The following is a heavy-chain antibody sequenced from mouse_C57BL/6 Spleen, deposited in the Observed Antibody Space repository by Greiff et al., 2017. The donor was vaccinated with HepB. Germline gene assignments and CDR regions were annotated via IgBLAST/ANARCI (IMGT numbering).Heavy chain of an antibody. V-gene: IGHV5-9-1*02. CDR2: ISSGGDYI. CDR3: TRGGAVVAPFDY. D-gene: IGHD1-1*01. Sequence: EVKLVESGEGLVKPGGSLKLSCAASGFTFSSYAMSWVRQTPEKRLEWVAYISSGGDYIYYADTVKGRFTISRDNARNTLYLQMSSLKSEDTAMYYGTRGGAVVAPFDYWGQGTTLTVSS. J-gene: IGHJ2*01. CDR1: GFTFSSYA.